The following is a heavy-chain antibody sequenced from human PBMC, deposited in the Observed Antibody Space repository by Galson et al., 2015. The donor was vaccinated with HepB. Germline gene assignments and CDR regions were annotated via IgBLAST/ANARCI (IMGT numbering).Heavy chain of an antibody. D-gene: IGHD5-12*01. CDR2: INPSGGST. J-gene: IGHJ5*02. CDR1: GYTFTSHW. V-gene: IGHV1-46*01. CDR3: ARDISMQYSGDYGAWWFDP. Sequence: CKASGYTFTSHWMHWVRQAPGQGLEWMGIINPSGGSTSYAQKFRGRVTMTRDTSTGTVYMELSSLRSEDTAVYYCARDISMQYSGDYGAWWFDPWGQGTRVTVSS.